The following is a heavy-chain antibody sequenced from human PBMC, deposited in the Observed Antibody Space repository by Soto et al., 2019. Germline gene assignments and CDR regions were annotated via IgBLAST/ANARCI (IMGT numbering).Heavy chain of an antibody. V-gene: IGHV4-4*02. CDR2: IYHSGST. CDR1: GGSISSSNW. CDR3: ARRGVVIGYYYYGMDV. Sequence: SETLSLTCAVSGGSISSSNWWSWVRQPPGKGLEWIGEIYHSGSTNYNPSLKSRVTISVDKSKNQFSLKLSSVTAADTAVYYCARRGVVIGYYYYGMDVWGQGTAVTVSS. D-gene: IGHD3-3*01. J-gene: IGHJ6*02.